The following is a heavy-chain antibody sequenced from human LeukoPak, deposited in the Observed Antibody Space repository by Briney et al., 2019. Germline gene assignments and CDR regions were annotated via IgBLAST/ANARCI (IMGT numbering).Heavy chain of an antibody. Sequence: GGSLRLSCVTSGFTFSSYGMHWVRQVPGKGLEWVAVISYDARSNYHVDSVKGRFTISRDNSKNTLYLQMNSLRAEDTAVYYCAKGAYYDLWGQGTLVTVSS. D-gene: IGHD3-22*01. CDR2: ISYDARSN. CDR1: GFTFSSYG. V-gene: IGHV3-30*18. CDR3: AKGAYYDL. J-gene: IGHJ4*02.